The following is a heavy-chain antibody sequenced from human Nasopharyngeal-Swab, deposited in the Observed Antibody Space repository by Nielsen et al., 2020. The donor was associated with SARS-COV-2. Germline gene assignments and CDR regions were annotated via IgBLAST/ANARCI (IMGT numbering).Heavy chain of an antibody. CDR2: ISAYNGNT. CDR1: GYSFTSYG. CDR3: ARDCRVTMDRCGFDP. D-gene: IGHD3-10*01. V-gene: IGHV1-18*01. Sequence: GESLKISCKGSGYSFTSYGISWVRQAPGQGLEWMGWISAYNGNTNYAQKLQGRVTMTTDTSTSTAYMELRSLRSDDTAVYYCARDCRVTMDRCGFDPWGQGTLVTVSS. J-gene: IGHJ5*02.